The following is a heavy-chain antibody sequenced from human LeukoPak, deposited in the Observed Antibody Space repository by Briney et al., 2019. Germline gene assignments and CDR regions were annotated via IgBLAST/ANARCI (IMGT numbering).Heavy chain of an antibody. J-gene: IGHJ4*02. D-gene: IGHD6-13*01. CDR1: GYTLTELS. Sequence: ASVKVSCKVSGYTLTELSMHWVRQAPGKGLEWMGGFDPEDGETIYAQKFQGRVTITRNTSISTAYMELSSLRSEDTAVYYCAKEAAAGSSFDYWGQGTLVTVSS. V-gene: IGHV1-24*01. CDR3: AKEAAAGSSFDY. CDR2: FDPEDGET.